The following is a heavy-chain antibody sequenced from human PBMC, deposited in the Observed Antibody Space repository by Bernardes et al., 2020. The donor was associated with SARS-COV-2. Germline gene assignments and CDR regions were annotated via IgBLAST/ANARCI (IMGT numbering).Heavy chain of an antibody. V-gene: IGHV3-53*01. J-gene: IGHJ6*02. CDR1: GFTVSSNY. CDR2: IYRGGAT. CDR3: ARILHGMDV. Sequence: GGSLRLSCAASGFTVSSNYMSWVRQAAGKGPDWVSVIYRGGATDYAESVKGRFTISRDDSKNTLYLQMNSLRVEDTAVYYCARILHGMDVWGQGTTVTVSS.